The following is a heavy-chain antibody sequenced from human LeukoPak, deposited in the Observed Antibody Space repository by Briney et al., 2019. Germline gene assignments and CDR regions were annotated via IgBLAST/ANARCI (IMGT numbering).Heavy chain of an antibody. D-gene: IGHD3-22*01. J-gene: IGHJ4*02. CDR2: ISTSSETI. V-gene: IGHV3-48*01. CDR1: GFTFSSYA. Sequence: GGSLRLSCAASGFTFSSYAMSWVRQAPGKGREWGSYISTSSETIYYADSVKGRFTISRDNANNSLYLQMNDLRAGDTAVYYCTTDPGDSSGYYYAGYDYWGQGTLVTVSS. CDR3: TTDPGDSSGYYYAGYDY.